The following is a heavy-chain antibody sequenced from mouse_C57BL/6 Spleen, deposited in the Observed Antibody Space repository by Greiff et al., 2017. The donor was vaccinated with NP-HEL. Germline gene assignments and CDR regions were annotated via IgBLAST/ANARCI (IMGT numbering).Heavy chain of an antibody. CDR1: GYTFTSYW. V-gene: IGHV1-52*01. J-gene: IGHJ3*01. CDR2: IYPSDSET. Sequence: VQLQQPGAELVRPGSSVKLSCKASGYTFTSYWMHWVKQRPIQGLEWIGNIYPSDSETHYNQKFKDKATLTVDKSSSTAYMQLSSLTSEDSAVYYCARSALWPPFAYWGQGTLVTVSA. D-gene: IGHD1-1*02. CDR3: ARSALWPPFAY.